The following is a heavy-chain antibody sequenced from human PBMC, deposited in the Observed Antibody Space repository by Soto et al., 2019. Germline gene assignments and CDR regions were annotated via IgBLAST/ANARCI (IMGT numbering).Heavy chain of an antibody. CDR3: AKDPEWELPKYYFDY. CDR1: GFTFTRYS. J-gene: IGHJ4*02. V-gene: IGHV3-21*06. CDR2: ISSTTNYI. D-gene: IGHD1-26*01. Sequence: PGGSLRLSCAASGFTFTRYSMNWVRQAPGKGLEWVSSISSTTNYIYYGDSMKGRFTISRDNAKNSLYLEMNSLRAEDTAVYYCAKDPEWELPKYYFDYWGQGTLVTVSS.